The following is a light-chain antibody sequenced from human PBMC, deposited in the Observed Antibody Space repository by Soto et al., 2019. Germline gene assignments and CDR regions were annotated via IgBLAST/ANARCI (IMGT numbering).Light chain of an antibody. J-gene: IGLJ1*01. V-gene: IGLV2-14*03. Sequence: QSVLTQPASVSGSPGQSITISCTGTSSDVGAYDYVSWYQQHPGEVPKLMIFDVSDRPSGVSNRFSGSKSGNTASLTISGLQAEDEADYYCSSFTTSTSYAFGTGTKLTVL. CDR2: DVS. CDR1: SSDVGAYDY. CDR3: SSFTTSTSYA.